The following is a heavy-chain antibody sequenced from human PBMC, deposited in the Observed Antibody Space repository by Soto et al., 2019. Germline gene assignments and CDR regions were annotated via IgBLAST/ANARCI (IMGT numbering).Heavy chain of an antibody. CDR2: IYYSGST. J-gene: IGHJ4*02. Sequence: SETLSLTCTVSGGSISSGGYYWSWIRQHPGKGLEWIGYIYYSGSTYYNPSIKSRVTISVDTSKNQFSLKLSSVTAADTAVYYCARAGGDYYDSSGYQWGNFDYWGQGTLVTVSS. D-gene: IGHD3-22*01. CDR3: ARAGGDYYDSSGYQWGNFDY. CDR1: GGSISSGGYY. V-gene: IGHV4-31*03.